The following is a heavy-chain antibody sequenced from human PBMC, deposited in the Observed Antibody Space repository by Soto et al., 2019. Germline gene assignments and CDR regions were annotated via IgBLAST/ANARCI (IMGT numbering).Heavy chain of an antibody. CDR3: ARVAY. CDR1: CTCGGVG. CDR2: ISSGSSDT. V-gene: IGHV3-21*01. Sequence: CTCGGVGVSWVRQVPGKGLEWVESISSGSSDTWYADSVKGRFIISRDNAQNSLFLQMNSLRPEDTARYYCARVAYWGPGTQVTVSS. J-gene: IGHJ4*02.